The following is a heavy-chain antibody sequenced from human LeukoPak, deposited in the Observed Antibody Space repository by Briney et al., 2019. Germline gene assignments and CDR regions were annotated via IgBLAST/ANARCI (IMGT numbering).Heavy chain of an antibody. V-gene: IGHV4-34*01. D-gene: IGHD6-19*01. Sequence: SETLSLTCAVYGGSFSGYYWSWIRQPPGKGLEWIGEINHSGSTNYNPSLKSRVTMSVDTSKNQFSLKVTSVTAADTAVYYCARDQSSGYNWFAPWGQGTLVTVSS. CDR1: GGSFSGYY. CDR3: ARDQSSGYNWFAP. J-gene: IGHJ5*02. CDR2: INHSGST.